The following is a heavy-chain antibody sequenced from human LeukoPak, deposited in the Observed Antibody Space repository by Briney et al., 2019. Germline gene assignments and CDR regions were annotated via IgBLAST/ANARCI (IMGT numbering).Heavy chain of an antibody. J-gene: IGHJ4*02. Sequence: GESLKISCKGSGYSFTNYWIGWVRQMPGKGLEWMGILYPGDSDTRYSPSFQGQVTISADKSISTAYLQWSSLKASDTAMYYCAGTLNYYDSSAYYLAPFDYWGRGTLVTVSS. CDR3: AGTLNYYDSSAYYLAPFDY. CDR2: LYPGDSDT. D-gene: IGHD3-22*01. CDR1: GYSFTNYW. V-gene: IGHV5-51*01.